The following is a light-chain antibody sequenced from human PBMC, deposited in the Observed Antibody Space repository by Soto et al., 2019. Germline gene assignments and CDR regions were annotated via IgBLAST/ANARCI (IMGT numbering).Light chain of an antibody. CDR3: SSYTTSSTWV. V-gene: IGLV2-14*01. J-gene: IGLJ3*02. Sequence: QSALTQPASVSGSPGQSITISCSGTSSDVGGYNYVSWYQQYPGKAPKLMIYEVNNRPSGVSNRFSGSKSANTASLTISGLQAEDVADYYCSSYTTSSTWVFGGGTKLTVL. CDR1: SSDVGGYNY. CDR2: EVN.